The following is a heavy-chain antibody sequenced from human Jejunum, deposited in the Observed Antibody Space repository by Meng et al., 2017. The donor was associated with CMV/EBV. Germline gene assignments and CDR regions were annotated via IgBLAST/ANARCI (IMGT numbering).Heavy chain of an antibody. D-gene: IGHD3-10*01. CDR2: MSNNGDNI. Sequence: VASGLTFSSSSMHWVRQAPGKGLEWVTLMSNNGDNIQYIDSVKGRFTISRDNSKNTLYLQMNSVRAEDTAVYYCAKGTGPGAYLVDKWGQGTLVTVSS. V-gene: IGHV3-30-3*02. CDR1: GLTFSSSS. J-gene: IGHJ4*02. CDR3: AKGTGPGAYLVDK.